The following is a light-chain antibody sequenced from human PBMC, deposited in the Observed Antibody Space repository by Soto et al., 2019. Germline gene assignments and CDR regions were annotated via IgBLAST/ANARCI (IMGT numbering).Light chain of an antibody. CDR3: QQYHSAPIT. CDR1: HSISSN. J-gene: IGKJ5*01. Sequence: EIVVTQSPATLSVSPGKRVILSCGASHSISSNLAWYQQKPGQSPRLLISDASSRATGIPDRFSGSGSETDFTLTIRRLEPEDFAVYFCQQYHSAPITFGQGTRLEIK. CDR2: DAS. V-gene: IGKV3D-20*01.